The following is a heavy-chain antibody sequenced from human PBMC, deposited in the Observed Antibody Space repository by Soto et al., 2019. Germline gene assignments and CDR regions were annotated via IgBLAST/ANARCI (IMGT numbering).Heavy chain of an antibody. CDR2: INHSGST. CDR1: GGSFSGYY. D-gene: IGHD3-10*01. V-gene: IGHV4-34*01. CDR3: ARGGVTMVRGAITKHYYYYYGMGV. Sequence: SETLSLTCAVYGGSFSGYYWSWIRQPPGKGLEWIGEINHSGSTNYNPSLKSRVTISVDTSKNQFSLKLSSVTAADTAVYYCARGGVTMVRGAITKHYYYYYGMGVWGQGTTVTVSS. J-gene: IGHJ6*02.